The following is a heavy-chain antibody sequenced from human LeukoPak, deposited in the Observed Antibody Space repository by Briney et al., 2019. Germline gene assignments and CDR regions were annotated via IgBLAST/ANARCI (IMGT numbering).Heavy chain of an antibody. CDR1: GFTFSTYS. Sequence: GGSLRLSCAASGFTFSTYSMNWVRQAPGKGLEWVSYISSSSSTIYYADSVKGRFTISRDNAKNSLYLQMNSLRAEDTAVYYCAREGITVSHDLDYWGQGTLVTVSS. J-gene: IGHJ4*02. CDR3: AREGITVSHDLDY. V-gene: IGHV3-48*01. D-gene: IGHD3-16*01. CDR2: ISSSSSTI.